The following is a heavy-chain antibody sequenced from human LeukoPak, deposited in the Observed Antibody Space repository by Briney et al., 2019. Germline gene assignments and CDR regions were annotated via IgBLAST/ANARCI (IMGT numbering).Heavy chain of an antibody. Sequence: PGGSLRLSCAASGFTFSSYAMSWVRQAPGRGLEWVSAISGGGGSTYDADSVKGRFTISRDNSKNTLYLQMNSLRAADTAVYYCAKDCIAYSYGESPCYWGQGTLVTVSS. CDR2: ISGGGGST. CDR1: GFTFSSYA. J-gene: IGHJ4*02. V-gene: IGHV3-23*01. D-gene: IGHD5-18*01. CDR3: AKDCIAYSYGESPCY.